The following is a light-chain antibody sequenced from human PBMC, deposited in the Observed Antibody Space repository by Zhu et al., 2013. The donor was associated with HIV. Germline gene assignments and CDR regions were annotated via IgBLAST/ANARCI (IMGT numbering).Light chain of an antibody. CDR2: EAS. J-gene: IGKJ1*01. V-gene: IGKV3-15*01. CDR3: QQYASRPRT. CDR1: QSVGSS. Sequence: EIVMAQSPASLPVSPGETATLSCRASQSVGSSVAWYQHKHGQGPRLLIYEASARATGIPPNFSGSGSGTEFTLTISSLQSEDFAVYYCQQYASRPRTFGQGTKVEI.